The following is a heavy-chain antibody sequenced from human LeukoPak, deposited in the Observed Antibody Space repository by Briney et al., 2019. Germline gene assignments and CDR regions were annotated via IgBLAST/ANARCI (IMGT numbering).Heavy chain of an antibody. D-gene: IGHD2-21*02. CDR1: GYTFTGYY. V-gene: IGHV1-2*06. CDR3: ARDPPRATATREYYFDY. J-gene: IGHJ4*02. Sequence: GASAKVSCKASGYTFTGYYMHWVRQAPGQGLEWMGRINPNSGGTNYAQKFQGRVTMTRDTSISTAYMELSRLRSDDTAVYYCARDPPRATATREYYFDYWGQGTLVTVSS. CDR2: INPNSGGT.